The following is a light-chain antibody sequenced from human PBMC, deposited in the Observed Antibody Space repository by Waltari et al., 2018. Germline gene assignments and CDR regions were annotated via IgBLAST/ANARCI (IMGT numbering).Light chain of an antibody. V-gene: IGKV3-15*01. J-gene: IGKJ2*01. CDR1: QSVSSN. CDR2: GSS. CDR3: QQYNNWPPYT. Sequence: EIVMTQSPATLSVSPGESATLSCRASQSVSSNLAWYQQKPGQAPRLRIYGSSTRATGIPARFSGSGSGTEFTLTISSLQSEDFAVYYCQQYNNWPPYTFGQGTKLEIK.